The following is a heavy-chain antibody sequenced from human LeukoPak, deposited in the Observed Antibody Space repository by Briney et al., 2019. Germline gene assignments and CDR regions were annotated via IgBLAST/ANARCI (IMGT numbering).Heavy chain of an antibody. CDR2: ISWNSGSI. CDR1: GFTFDDYA. Sequence: PGGSLRLSCAASGFTFDDYAMHWVRQAPGKGLEWVSGISWNSGSIGYADSVKGRFTISRDNSKNTLYLQMNSLRAEDTAVYYCARAGGIAAAGTNDYWGQGTLVTVSS. V-gene: IGHV3-9*01. J-gene: IGHJ4*02. CDR3: ARAGGIAAAGTNDY. D-gene: IGHD6-13*01.